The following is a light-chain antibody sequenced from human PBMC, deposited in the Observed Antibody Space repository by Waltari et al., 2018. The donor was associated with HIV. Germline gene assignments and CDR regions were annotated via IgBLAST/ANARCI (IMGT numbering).Light chain of an antibody. CDR3: QQRSNWPPWT. J-gene: IGKJ1*01. V-gene: IGKV3-11*01. CDR2: DAS. CDR1: QSVSSY. Sequence: EIVLTQSPATLSSYPGERAPRSCRASQSVSSYLAWYQQKPGQAPRLLIYDASNRATGIPARFSGSGSGTDFALTISSLEPEDFAVYYCQQRSNWPPWTFGQGTKVEIK.